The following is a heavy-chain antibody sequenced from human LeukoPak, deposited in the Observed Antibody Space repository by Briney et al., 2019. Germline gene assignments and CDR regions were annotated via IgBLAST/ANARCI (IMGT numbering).Heavy chain of an antibody. CDR2: ISGSGGAGT. V-gene: IGHV3-23*01. Sequence: GGSLRLSCAGSGFTFSSYAMSWVRQAPGKGLEWVSTISGSGGAGTYYADSVKGRFTVSRDNSRNTLYLPMNSLRAEDTAVYYCAKADGLYRYDISTAYYNRAFDYWGQGTLVTVSS. CDR1: GFTFSSYA. J-gene: IGHJ4*02. D-gene: IGHD3-9*01. CDR3: AKADGLYRYDISTAYYNRAFDY.